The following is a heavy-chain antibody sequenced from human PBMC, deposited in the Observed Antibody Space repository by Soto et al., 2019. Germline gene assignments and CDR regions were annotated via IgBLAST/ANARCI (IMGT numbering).Heavy chain of an antibody. J-gene: IGHJ3*02. CDR1: GFTFSSYA. V-gene: IGHV3-23*01. CDR3: AKDLPLAGYYNAPDASDI. D-gene: IGHD3-9*01. CDR2: ISVSVSST. Sequence: WGSLRLSCAASGFTFSSYAMSWVRQAPGKGLEWVSAISVSVSSTYYTDSVKGRFTISRDNSKIPLYLQLNSLRAEDTAVYYCAKDLPLAGYYNAPDASDIWGKGTMVTLSS.